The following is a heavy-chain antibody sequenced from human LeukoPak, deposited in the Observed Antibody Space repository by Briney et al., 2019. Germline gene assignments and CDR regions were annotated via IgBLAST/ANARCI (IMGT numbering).Heavy chain of an antibody. Sequence: SVRVSCKASGGTFSSYAISWVRQAPGQGLEWMGGIIPIFGTANYAQKFQGRVTITADESTSTAYMELSSLRSEDTAVYYCARDYGGVRPAQYPAYYYYYGMDVWGQGTTVTVSS. V-gene: IGHV1-69*13. J-gene: IGHJ6*02. D-gene: IGHD2-2*01. CDR2: IIPIFGTA. CDR3: ARDYGGVRPAQYPAYYYYYGMDV. CDR1: GGTFSSYA.